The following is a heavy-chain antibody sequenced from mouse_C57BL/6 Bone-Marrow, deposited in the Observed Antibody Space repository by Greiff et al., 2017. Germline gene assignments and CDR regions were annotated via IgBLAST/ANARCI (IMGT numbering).Heavy chain of an antibody. CDR2: INPSSGYT. V-gene: IGHV1-7*01. CDR3: ARERGYYYTYYFDY. J-gene: IGHJ2*01. D-gene: IGHD1-1*02. Sequence: VQLQQSGAELAKPGASVKLSCKASGYTFTSYWMHWVKQRPGQGLEWIGYINPSSGYTKYNQKFKGKATLTADKSSSTAYMQLSSLTYEDSAVYYCARERGYYYTYYFDYWGQGTTLTVSS. CDR1: GYTFTSYW.